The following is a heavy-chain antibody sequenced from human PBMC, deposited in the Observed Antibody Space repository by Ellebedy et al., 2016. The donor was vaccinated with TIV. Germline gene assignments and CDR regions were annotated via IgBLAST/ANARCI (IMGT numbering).Heavy chain of an antibody. Sequence: MPSETLSLTCTVSGGSISSSSYYWGWIRQPPGKGLEWIGSIYYSGSTYYNPSLKSRVTISVDTSKNQFSLKLSSVTAADTAVYYCARINVDTSYYGMDVWGQGTTVTVSS. J-gene: IGHJ6*02. CDR3: ARINVDTSYYGMDV. CDR2: IYYSGST. CDR1: GGSISSSSYY. V-gene: IGHV4-39*01. D-gene: IGHD5-18*01.